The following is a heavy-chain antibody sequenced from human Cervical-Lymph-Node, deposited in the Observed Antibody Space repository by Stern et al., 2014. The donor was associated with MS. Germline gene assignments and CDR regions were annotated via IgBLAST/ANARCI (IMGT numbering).Heavy chain of an antibody. J-gene: IGHJ4*02. CDR2: INPNSGGT. CDR1: GYTFTGYY. CDR3: ARGLRWGRIAARPGSVDY. D-gene: IGHD6-6*01. Sequence: QVQLVESGAEVKKPGASVKVSCKASGYTFTGYYMHWVRQAPGQGLEWMGWINPNSGGTNYAQKFQGRVTMTRDTSISTAYMELSRLRSDDTAVYYCARGLRWGRIAARPGSVDYWGQGTLVTVSS. V-gene: IGHV1-2*02.